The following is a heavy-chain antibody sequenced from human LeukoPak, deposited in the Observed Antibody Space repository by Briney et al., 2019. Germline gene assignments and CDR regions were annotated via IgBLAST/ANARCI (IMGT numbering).Heavy chain of an antibody. Sequence: GGSLRLSCAASGFTFSSYSMNWVRQAPGKGLEWVSSISSSSSYIYYADSVKGRFTISRDNAKNSLYLQMNSLRAEDTAVYYCARRHLMGTARHFDYWGQGTLVTVSP. CDR3: ARRHLMGTARHFDY. V-gene: IGHV3-21*01. CDR1: GFTFSSYS. CDR2: ISSSSSYI. D-gene: IGHD5-18*01. J-gene: IGHJ4*02.